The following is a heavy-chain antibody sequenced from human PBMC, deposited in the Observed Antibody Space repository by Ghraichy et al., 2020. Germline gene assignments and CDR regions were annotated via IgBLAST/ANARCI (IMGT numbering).Heavy chain of an antibody. Sequence: SETLSLTCAVYGGSFSGYYWSWIRQPPGKGLEWIGEINHSGSTNYNPSLKSRVTISVDTSKNQFSLKLSSVTAADTAVYYCARGIAVAGDYWGQGTLVTVSS. CDR1: GGSFSGYY. V-gene: IGHV4-34*01. CDR3: ARGIAVAGDY. CDR2: INHSGST. J-gene: IGHJ4*02. D-gene: IGHD6-19*01.